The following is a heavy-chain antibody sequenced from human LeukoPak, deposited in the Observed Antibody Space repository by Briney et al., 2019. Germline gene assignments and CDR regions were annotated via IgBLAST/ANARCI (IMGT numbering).Heavy chain of an antibody. CDR2: IWYDGSNK. CDR1: GFTFSSYG. D-gene: IGHD2-2*01. CDR3: AKDLPAAYFDY. J-gene: IGHJ4*02. V-gene: IGHV3-33*06. Sequence: GRSLSLSCAASGFTFSSYGMHWVRQAPGKGLEWVAVIWYDGSNKYYADSVKGRFTISRDNSKNTLYLQMNSLRAEDTAVYHCAKDLPAAYFDYWGQGTLVTVSS.